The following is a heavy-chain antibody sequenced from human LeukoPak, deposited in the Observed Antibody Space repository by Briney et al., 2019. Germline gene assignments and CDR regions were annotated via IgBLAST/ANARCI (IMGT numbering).Heavy chain of an antibody. CDR3: ARHPSYYGSGSPDY. CDR2: IYHSGST. V-gene: IGHV4-38-2*02. CDR1: GYSISSGYY. D-gene: IGHD3-10*01. Sequence: SETLSLTCTVSGYSISSGYYWGWIRQPPGKGLEWIGSIYHSGSTYYNPSLKSRVTISVDTSKNQFSLKLSSVTAADTAVYYCARHPSYYGSGSPDYWGQGTLVTVSS. J-gene: IGHJ4*02.